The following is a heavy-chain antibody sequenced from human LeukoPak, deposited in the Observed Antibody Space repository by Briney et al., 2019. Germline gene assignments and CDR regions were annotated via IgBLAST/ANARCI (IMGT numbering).Heavy chain of an antibody. CDR3: ARVLSGSYVVDYFDY. Sequence: SETLSLTCTVSGGSISSSSYYWGWIRQPPGKGLEWIGSIYYSGSTYYNPSLKSRVTISVDTSKNQFSLKLSSVTAADTAVYYCARVLSGSYVVDYFDYWGQGTLVTASS. V-gene: IGHV4-39*07. D-gene: IGHD1-26*01. CDR1: GGSISSSSYY. CDR2: IYYSGST. J-gene: IGHJ4*02.